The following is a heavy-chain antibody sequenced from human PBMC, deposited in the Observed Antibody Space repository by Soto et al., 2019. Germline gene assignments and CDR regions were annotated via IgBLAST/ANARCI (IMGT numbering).Heavy chain of an antibody. Sequence: SETLSLTCTVSGGSISSGDYYWSWIRQPPGKGLEWIGYIYYSGSTYYNPSLKSRVTISVDTSKNQFSLKLSSVTAADTAVYYCARDRYSSSYLWFDPWGQGTLVTVSS. J-gene: IGHJ5*02. CDR2: IYYSGST. V-gene: IGHV4-30-4*01. D-gene: IGHD6-13*01. CDR3: ARDRYSSSYLWFDP. CDR1: GGSISSGDYY.